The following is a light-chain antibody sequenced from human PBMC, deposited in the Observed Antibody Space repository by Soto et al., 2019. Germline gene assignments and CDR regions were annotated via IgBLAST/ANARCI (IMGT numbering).Light chain of an antibody. V-gene: IGKV3-20*01. CDR3: QQYANSPIT. CDR1: QRVSSNF. CDR2: GVS. J-gene: IGKJ5*01. Sequence: VLTQARGTLSLSPGASAPLSCRASQRVSSNFLAWYQQKPGQAPRLLIYGVSSRASGIPDRFFGSGSGTAFTLTINRLEPEDFAVYYCQQYANSPITFGQGTRLEIK.